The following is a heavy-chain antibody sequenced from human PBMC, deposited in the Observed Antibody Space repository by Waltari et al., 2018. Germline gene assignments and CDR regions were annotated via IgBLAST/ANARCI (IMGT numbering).Heavy chain of an antibody. J-gene: IGHJ5*02. CDR3: ARGRDVFANFDYNWFDP. Sequence: QVQLVQSGAEVLRPGASVTVPCQASGYTFLNSEINWLRQAAGQGLEWMGWVNPNSGATAYAQKFQGRITMTWDTSISTAYMELSNLRSDDTAVLYCARGRDVFANFDYNWFDPWGQGTLVTVSS. D-gene: IGHD3-3*01. CDR1: GYTFLNSE. V-gene: IGHV1-8*02. CDR2: VNPNSGAT.